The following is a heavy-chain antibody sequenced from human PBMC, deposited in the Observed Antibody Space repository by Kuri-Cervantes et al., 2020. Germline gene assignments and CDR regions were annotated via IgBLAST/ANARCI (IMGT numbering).Heavy chain of an antibody. CDR2: IYLDDDK. V-gene: IGHV2-5*02. D-gene: IGHD3-3*01. CDR3: AHIRWDQITIFGVVTRDWYFDL. CDR1: GFSLNTNGVG. Sequence: SGPTLVKPTQTLTLTCTFSGFSLNTNGVGVGWIRQPPGKALEWLALIYLDDDKRYSPSLKSRLTITKDTSKNQVVLTMTNMDPVDTATYYCAHIRWDQITIFGVVTRDWYFDLWGRGTLVTVSS. J-gene: IGHJ2*01.